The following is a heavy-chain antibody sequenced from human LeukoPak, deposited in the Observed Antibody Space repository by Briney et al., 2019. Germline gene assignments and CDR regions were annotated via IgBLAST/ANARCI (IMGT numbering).Heavy chain of an antibody. Sequence: KPSETLSLTCAVSGGSISSSNWWSWVRQPPGKGLEWIGEIYHSGSTNYNPSLKSRVTISVDKSKNQFSLKLSSVTAADTAVYYCARTQGYYDILTGPNQGGDAFDIWGQGTMVTVSS. V-gene: IGHV4-4*02. CDR3: ARTQGYYDILTGPNQGGDAFDI. J-gene: IGHJ3*02. CDR2: IYHSGST. CDR1: GGSISSSNW. D-gene: IGHD3-9*01.